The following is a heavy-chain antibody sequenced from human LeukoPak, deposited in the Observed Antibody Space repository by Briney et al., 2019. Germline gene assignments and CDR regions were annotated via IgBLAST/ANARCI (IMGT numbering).Heavy chain of an antibody. V-gene: IGHV4-34*01. D-gene: IGHD3-3*01. CDR1: GGSFSGYY. Sequence: SETLSLTCAVYGGSFSGYYWSWIRQPPGKGLEWIGEINHSGSTNYNPSLRSRVTISVDTSKNQFSLKLSSVTAADTAVYYCAKRSYYDFWSGYSGGAFDTWGQGTMVTVSS. J-gene: IGHJ3*02. CDR2: INHSGST. CDR3: AKRSYYDFWSGYSGGAFDT.